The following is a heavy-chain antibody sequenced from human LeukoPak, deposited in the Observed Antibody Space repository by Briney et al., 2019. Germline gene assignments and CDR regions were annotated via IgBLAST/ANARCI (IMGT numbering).Heavy chain of an antibody. CDR2: IYYSGST. D-gene: IGHD5-18*01. CDR1: GGSISSSSYY. CDR3: ARDRVDTAMVYDYYYYYMDV. J-gene: IGHJ6*03. V-gene: IGHV4-39*07. Sequence: SETLSLTCTVSGGSISSSSYYWGWIRQPPGKGLEWIGSIYYSGSTYYNPSLKSRVTISVDTSKNQFSLKLSSVTAADTAVYYCARDRVDTAMVYDYYYYYMDVWGKGTTVTVSS.